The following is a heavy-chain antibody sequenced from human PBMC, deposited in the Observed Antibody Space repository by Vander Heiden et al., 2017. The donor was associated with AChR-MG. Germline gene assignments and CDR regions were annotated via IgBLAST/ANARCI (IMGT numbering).Heavy chain of an antibody. V-gene: IGHV3-30-3*01. CDR3: ARDSRGVTTN. Sequence: QVQLVESGGGVVQPGRSLRLSCAASGFTFSSYAMHWVRQAPGKGLEWVAVISYDGSKKYDADSVKGRFTISRDNSKNTLYLKMNSLRAEDTAVYYCARDSRGVTTNWGQGTLVTVSS. CDR2: ISYDGSKK. J-gene: IGHJ4*02. CDR1: GFTFSSYA. D-gene: IGHD4-17*01.